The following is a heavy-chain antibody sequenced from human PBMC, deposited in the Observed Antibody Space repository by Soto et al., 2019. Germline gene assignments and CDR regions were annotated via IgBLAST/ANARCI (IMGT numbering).Heavy chain of an antibody. J-gene: IGHJ4*02. Sequence: SKTLSLTCTVSGGSISGYYWSWIRQPAGKGLEWIGRIYTGGSTNYNPSLKSRVTMSIDTSKNQFSLKLSSVTAADTAVYYCARDHLVAGNFDSWGQGTLVTVSS. CDR1: GGSISGYY. V-gene: IGHV4-4*07. CDR2: IYTGGST. D-gene: IGHD6-19*01. CDR3: ARDHLVAGNFDS.